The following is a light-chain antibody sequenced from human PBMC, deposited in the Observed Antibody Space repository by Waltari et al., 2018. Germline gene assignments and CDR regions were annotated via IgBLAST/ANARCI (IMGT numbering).Light chain of an antibody. J-gene: IGLJ2*01. V-gene: IGLV2-14*03. CDR2: DII. Sequence: QSALTQPASVSGSPGTSITISCPGTSSEIGGYDSVSWYQQHPGKAPKLMIYDIIKRPSGVSDRFSGSKSGNTDSLTISGLQAEDEADYYCSSYAPSSTVFGGGTKLTVL. CDR3: SSYAPSSTV. CDR1: SSEIGGYDS.